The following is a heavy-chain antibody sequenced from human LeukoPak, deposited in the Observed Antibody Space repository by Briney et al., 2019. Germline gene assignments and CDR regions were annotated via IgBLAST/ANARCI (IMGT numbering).Heavy chain of an antibody. V-gene: IGHV4-61*02. D-gene: IGHD3-10*01. CDR2: MHTSGTT. CDR3: ARGTSYDMDV. Sequence: SETLPLTCTVSGGSISSGSYYWSWIRQPAGKGLGWIGRMHTSGTTNYNPSLKSRVTISVDTSKNHFSLKLSSVTAADTAIYFCARGTSYDMDVWGKGTTVSVSS. CDR1: GGSISSGSYY. J-gene: IGHJ6*03.